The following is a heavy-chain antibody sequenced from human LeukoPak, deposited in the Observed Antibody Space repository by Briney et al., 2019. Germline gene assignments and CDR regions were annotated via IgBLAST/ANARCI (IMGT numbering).Heavy chain of an antibody. Sequence: TGGSLRLSCAASGFTFSSHEMNWVRQAPGKGLEWVSYISSSGSSIYYTDSVKGRFTISRDNAKNSLYLQMNSLRAEDTAVYYCARLLRYDSSGYHYGTSYDYGMDVWGQGTTVTVSS. V-gene: IGHV3-48*03. CDR3: ARLLRYDSSGYHYGTSYDYGMDV. J-gene: IGHJ6*02. CDR1: GFTFSSHE. D-gene: IGHD3-22*01. CDR2: ISSSGSSI.